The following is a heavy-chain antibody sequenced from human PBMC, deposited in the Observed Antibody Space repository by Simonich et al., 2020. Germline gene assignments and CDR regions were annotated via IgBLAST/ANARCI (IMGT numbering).Heavy chain of an antibody. J-gene: IGHJ6*03. CDR3: ARDGLGTAYYYYMDV. Sequence: EVQLVESGGGLVQPGGSLRLSCAASGFTFSSYWMSWVRQAPGKGLEWVANRKQDGSEKYYVDSVKCRFTISRDNAKNSLYLQMNSLRAEDTAVYYCARDGLGTAYYYYMDVWGKGTTVTVSS. V-gene: IGHV3-7*01. CDR1: GFTFSSYW. D-gene: IGHD7-27*01. CDR2: RKQDGSEK.